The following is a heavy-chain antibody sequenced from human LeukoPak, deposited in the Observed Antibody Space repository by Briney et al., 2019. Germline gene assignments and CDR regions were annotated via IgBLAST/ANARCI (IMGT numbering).Heavy chain of an antibody. CDR2: IYYCGST. D-gene: IGHD5-18*01. J-gene: IGHJ5*02. CDR3: ARTWMQLWLGIDP. V-gene: IGHV4-61*01. Sequence: SETLSLTCTVSGRSVGSSSYYWSWLRQPPGKGLEWIGYIYYCGSTNYNPALRSRVTISVDTSKDQFSLKLSSVTAADTAVYYCARTWMQLWLGIDPWGQGTLVTVSS. CDR1: GRSVGSSSYY.